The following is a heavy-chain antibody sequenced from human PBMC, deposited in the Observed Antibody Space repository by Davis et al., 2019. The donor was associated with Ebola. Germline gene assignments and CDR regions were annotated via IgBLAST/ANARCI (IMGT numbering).Heavy chain of an antibody. CDR1: GGSFSGYY. CDR3: ARGSSWSIYGMDV. V-gene: IGHV4-34*01. Sequence: SETLSLTCAVYGGSFSGYYWGWIRQPPGKGLEWIGSIYYSGSTYYNPSLKSRVTISVDTSKNQFSLKLSSVTAADTAVYYCARGSSWSIYGMDVWGQGTTVTVSS. CDR2: IYYSGST. D-gene: IGHD6-13*01. J-gene: IGHJ6*02.